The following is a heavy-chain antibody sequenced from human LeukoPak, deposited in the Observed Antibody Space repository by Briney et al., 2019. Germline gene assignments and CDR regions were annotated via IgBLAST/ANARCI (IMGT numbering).Heavy chain of an antibody. CDR1: GFTFSNYW. CDR2: IKQDGGEG. Sequence: GGSLRLSCAASGFTFSNYWITWVRQAPGKGLEWVANIKQDGGEGNYVDSVRGRFTISRDNAKNSVYLQMSSLRGEDTAVYYCVRDPIAGGNSDIDHWGQGTLVSVSS. V-gene: IGHV3-7*01. D-gene: IGHD4-23*01. J-gene: IGHJ4*02. CDR3: VRDPIAGGNSDIDH.